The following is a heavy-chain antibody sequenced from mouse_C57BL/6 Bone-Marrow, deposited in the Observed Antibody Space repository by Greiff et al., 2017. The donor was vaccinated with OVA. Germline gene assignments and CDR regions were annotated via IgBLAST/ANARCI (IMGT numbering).Heavy chain of an antibody. D-gene: IGHD3-2*02. J-gene: IGHJ2*01. CDR2: ISYDGSN. Sequence: EVKLMESGPGLVKPSQSLSLTCSVTGYSITSGYYWNWIRKFPGNKLEWMGYISYDGSNNYNPSLKNRISITRDTSKNQFFLKLNSVTTEDTATYYCARGKGQLRHFDYWGQGTTLTVSS. CDR3: ARGKGQLRHFDY. CDR1: GYSITSGYY. V-gene: IGHV3-6*01.